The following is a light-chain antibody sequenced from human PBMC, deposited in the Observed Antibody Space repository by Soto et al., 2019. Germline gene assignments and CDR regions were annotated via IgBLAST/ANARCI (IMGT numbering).Light chain of an antibody. CDR3: QEYNSYPVS. CDR1: QGISSY. J-gene: IGKJ5*01. Sequence: IRMTQSPSSLSASTGDRVTITCRASQGISSYLGWYQQKPGKAPNLLIYDASTLHSGVPSRFSGGGSGTEFTLTISSLQPEDVATYYCQEYNSYPVSFGQGTRLEIK. V-gene: IGKV1-8*01. CDR2: DAS.